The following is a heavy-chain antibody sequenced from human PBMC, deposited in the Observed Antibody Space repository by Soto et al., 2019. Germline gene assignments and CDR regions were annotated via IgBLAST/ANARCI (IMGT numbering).Heavy chain of an antibody. CDR2: IYYSGNT. CDR3: ARLQAAAGDNDLTFDY. V-gene: IGHV4-59*01. J-gene: IGHJ4*02. D-gene: IGHD6-13*01. Sequence: PSETLSLTCTVSGASISSYYWSWIRQPPGKGLEWIGYIYYSGNTNYNPSLKSRVTISVDTSKNQFSLKLSSVTAADTAMYYCARLQAAAGDNDLTFDYWGQGTLVTVSS. CDR1: GASISSYY.